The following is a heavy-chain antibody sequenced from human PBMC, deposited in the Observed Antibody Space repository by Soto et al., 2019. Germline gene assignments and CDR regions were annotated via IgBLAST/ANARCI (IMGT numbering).Heavy chain of an antibody. CDR2: ISAYNGNT. V-gene: IGHV1-18*01. J-gene: IGHJ6*02. Sequence: EASVKVSCKASGYTFTSYGISWVRQAPGQGLEWMGWISAYNGNTNYAQKLQGRVTMTTDTSTSTAYMELRSLRSDDTAVYYCARDIAVAGTAVYYGMDVWGQGTTVTVSS. CDR1: GYTFTSYG. D-gene: IGHD6-19*01. CDR3: ARDIAVAGTAVYYGMDV.